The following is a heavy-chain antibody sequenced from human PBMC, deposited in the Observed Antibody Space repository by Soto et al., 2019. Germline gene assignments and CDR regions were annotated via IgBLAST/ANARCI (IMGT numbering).Heavy chain of an antibody. CDR3: ARPVVAFYYYGMDV. V-gene: IGHV3-30-3*01. CDR1: GFTFSTYA. CDR2: ISYDGSEK. J-gene: IGHJ6*02. D-gene: IGHD3-22*01. Sequence: PGGSLSLSCAASGFTFSTYAMEWVRKAPGKGLDWVAVISYDGSEKYYADSVQGRFTISRDNSKNTLYLQLNSLRPEDTAVYYCARPVVAFYYYGMDVWGQGTTVTVSS.